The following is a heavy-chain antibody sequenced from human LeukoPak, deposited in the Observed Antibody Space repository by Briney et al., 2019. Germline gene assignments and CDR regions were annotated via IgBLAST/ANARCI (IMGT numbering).Heavy chain of an antibody. J-gene: IGHJ4*02. D-gene: IGHD4-17*01. CDR2: IWYDGSNK. V-gene: IGHV3-33*01. Sequence: GGSLRLSCAVSGYTFSGHAMHWVRQAPGKGLEWVAVIWYDGSNKYYADSVKGRFTISRDNSKNTAYLQMNSLRAEDTAFYYCASIGGEAVPTLILDYWGQGTLVTVSS. CDR3: ASIGGEAVPTLILDY. CDR1: GYTFSGHA.